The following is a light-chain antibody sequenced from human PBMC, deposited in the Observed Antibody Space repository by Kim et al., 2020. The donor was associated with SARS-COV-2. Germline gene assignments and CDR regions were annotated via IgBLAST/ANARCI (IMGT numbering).Light chain of an antibody. CDR1: QGIRNY. V-gene: IGKV1-17*03. Sequence: SASIGDRVTMTCRSSQGIRNYVVWLQQNPGEVPKRLIYAASSLQDGVPSRFSGSGSMTEFTLTISSLQPEDFATYYCQQHNSYPDTFGQGTKLEI. CDR2: AAS. J-gene: IGKJ2*01. CDR3: QQHNSYPDT.